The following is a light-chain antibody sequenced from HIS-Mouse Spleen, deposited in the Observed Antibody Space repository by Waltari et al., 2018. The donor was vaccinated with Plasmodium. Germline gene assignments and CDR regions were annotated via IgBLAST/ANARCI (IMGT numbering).Light chain of an antibody. CDR1: RRAVGGYNY. CDR2: EVS. Sequence: QSALTPPPSASGSPAQSVTIPSTGTRRAVGGYNYVSWYQQHPGKAPQLIIYEVSKRPSGVPDRFSGSKSGNTASLTVSGLQAEDEADYYCSSYAGSNNLVFGGGTKLTVL. V-gene: IGLV2-8*01. J-gene: IGLJ2*01. CDR3: SSYAGSNNLV.